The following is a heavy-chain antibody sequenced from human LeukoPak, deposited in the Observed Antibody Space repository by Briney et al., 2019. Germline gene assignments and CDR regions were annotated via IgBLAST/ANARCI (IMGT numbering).Heavy chain of an antibody. V-gene: IGHV3-48*03. Sequence: QAGGSLRLSCAASGFTFSSYEMNWVRQAPGKGLEWVSYISSSGSTIYYADSVKGRFTISRDNAKNSLYLQMNSLRAEDTAVYYCARDSNTIFGVAIPQIRQTNYYMDVWGKGTTVTVSS. D-gene: IGHD3-3*01. CDR3: ARDSNTIFGVAIPQIRQTNYYMDV. CDR1: GFTFSSYE. J-gene: IGHJ6*03. CDR2: ISSSGSTI.